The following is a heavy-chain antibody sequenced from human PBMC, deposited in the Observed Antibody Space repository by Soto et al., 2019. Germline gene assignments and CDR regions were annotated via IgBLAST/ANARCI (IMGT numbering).Heavy chain of an antibody. CDR1: GFTFSSYG. CDR2: ISYDGSNK. V-gene: IGHV3-30*18. Sequence: QVQLVESGGGVVQPGRSLRLSCAASGFTFSSYGMHWVRQAPGKGLEWVAVISYDGSNKYYADSVKGRFTISRDNSKNTLYLQMSSLRAEDTAVYYCAKDDYGDTDAFDIWGQGTMVTVSS. D-gene: IGHD4-17*01. CDR3: AKDDYGDTDAFDI. J-gene: IGHJ3*02.